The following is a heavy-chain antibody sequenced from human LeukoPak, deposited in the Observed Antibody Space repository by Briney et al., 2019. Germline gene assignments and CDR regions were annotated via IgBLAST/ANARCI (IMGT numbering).Heavy chain of an antibody. CDR2: IYYSGST. V-gene: IGHV4-59*08. D-gene: IGHD3-22*01. CDR1: GGSISSYY. Sequence: SETLSLTCTVSGGSISSYYWSWIRQPPGKGLEWIGYIYYSGSTNYNPSLKSRVTISVDTSKNQFSLKLSSVTAADTAVYYCARHAALYYYDSSGNGAFDIWGQGTMVTVSS. CDR3: ARHAALYYYDSSGNGAFDI. J-gene: IGHJ3*02.